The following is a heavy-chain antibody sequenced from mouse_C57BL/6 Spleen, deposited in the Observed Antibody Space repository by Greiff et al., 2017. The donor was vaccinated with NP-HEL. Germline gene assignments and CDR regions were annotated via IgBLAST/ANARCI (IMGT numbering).Heavy chain of an antibody. Sequence: EVKLMESGEGLVKPGGSLKLSCAASGFTFSSYAMSWVRQTPEKRLEWVAYISSGGDYIYYADTVKGRFTISRDNARNTLYLQMSSLKSEDTAMYYCTRNYYGSSGDYWGQGTSVTVSS. CDR1: GFTFSSYA. D-gene: IGHD1-1*01. CDR2: ISSGGDYI. J-gene: IGHJ4*01. CDR3: TRNYYGSSGDY. V-gene: IGHV5-9-1*02.